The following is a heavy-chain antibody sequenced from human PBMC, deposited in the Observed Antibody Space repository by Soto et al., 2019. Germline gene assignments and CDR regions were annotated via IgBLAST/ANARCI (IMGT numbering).Heavy chain of an antibody. Sequence: PSQTLSLTCDISGDSVSSNRATWNWIRQSPSRGLEWLGRTYYRSKWYNDYALSVKSRATIKSDTSRTQFSLQLNSVTPEDTAVYYCARGSFYMAAGLFDYWGQGTLVTVSS. D-gene: IGHD6-13*01. V-gene: IGHV6-1*01. CDR1: GDSVSSNRAT. CDR3: ARGSFYMAAGLFDY. CDR2: TYYRSKWYN. J-gene: IGHJ4*02.